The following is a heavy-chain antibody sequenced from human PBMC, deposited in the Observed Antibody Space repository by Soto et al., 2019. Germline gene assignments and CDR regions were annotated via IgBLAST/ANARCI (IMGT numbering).Heavy chain of an antibody. CDR2: ISSNSDYI. CDR1: VFDCSTYT. CDR3: ARAYYYDRSGNFYLDY. J-gene: IGHJ4*02. D-gene: IGHD3-22*01. Sequence: GSLRLSGTASVFDCSTYTMNWVRQAPGKGLEWISTISSNSDYIFYADSVKGRFTISRDNAKNSVFLQMNSLRAEDTAVYYCARAYYYDRSGNFYLDYWGQGTLVTVSS. V-gene: IGHV3-21*01.